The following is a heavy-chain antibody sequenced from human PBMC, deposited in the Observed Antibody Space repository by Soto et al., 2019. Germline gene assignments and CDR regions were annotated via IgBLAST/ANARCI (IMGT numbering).Heavy chain of an antibody. CDR2: INPNSGGT. J-gene: IGHJ6*02. V-gene: IGHV1-2*02. Sequence: QVQLVQSGAEVKKPGASVRVSCKASGYSFTVYYVHWVRLAPGQGLEWMGWINPNSGGTNHAQKFQGRVTMTRDTSISTAYMELTRLTSNDTAVYFCAREAGTIGNYYYGMDVWGQGTTVTVS. CDR3: AREAGTIGNYYYGMDV. D-gene: IGHD1-7*01. CDR1: GYSFTVYY.